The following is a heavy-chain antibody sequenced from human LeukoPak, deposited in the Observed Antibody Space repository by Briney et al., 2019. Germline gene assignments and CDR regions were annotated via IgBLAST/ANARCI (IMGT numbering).Heavy chain of an antibody. CDR3: ARIRDGYNDAYDL. J-gene: IGHJ3*01. CDR1: GYTFTNSY. Sequence: GASVKVSCKASGYTFTNSYIHWVRQAPGQVLEWMGLINPDGGNTNYAQNFQSRGTLTRDTSTSTVYMELISLRSEDTAIYYCARIRDGYNDAYDLWGQGPVVTVPS. V-gene: IGHV1-46*01. D-gene: IGHD5-24*01. CDR2: INPDGGNT.